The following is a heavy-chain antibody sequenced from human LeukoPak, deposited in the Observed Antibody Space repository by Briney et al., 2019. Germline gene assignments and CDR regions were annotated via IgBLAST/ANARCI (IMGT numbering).Heavy chain of an antibody. CDR2: IIPIFGTA. CDR3: ASNVNGSGSYYNNYYYYYYMDV. J-gene: IGHJ6*03. D-gene: IGHD3-10*01. V-gene: IGHV1-69*05. Sequence: SVKVSCKASGGTFSSYAISWVRQAPGQGLEWMGGIIPIFGTANYAHKFQGRVTITTDESMSTDYMELSSLRSEDTAVYYCASNVNGSGSYYNNYYYYYYMDVWGKGTTVTVCS. CDR1: GGTFSSYA.